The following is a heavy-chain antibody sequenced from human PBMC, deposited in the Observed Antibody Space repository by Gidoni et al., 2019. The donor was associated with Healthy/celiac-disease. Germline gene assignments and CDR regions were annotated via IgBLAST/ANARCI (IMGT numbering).Heavy chain of an antibody. CDR3: ARGWSVEARPFDY. J-gene: IGHJ4*02. Sequence: QVQLQQSGPALVKPSETLSLTCTVSGGSVSSGSYYWSWIRQPPGKGLEWIGYSYYSGSTNYNPSLKSRVTISVDTSKNQFSLKLSSVTAADTAVYYCARGWSVEARPFDYWGQGTLVTVSS. CDR1: GGSVSSGSYY. CDR2: SYYSGST. D-gene: IGHD6-6*01. V-gene: IGHV4-61*01.